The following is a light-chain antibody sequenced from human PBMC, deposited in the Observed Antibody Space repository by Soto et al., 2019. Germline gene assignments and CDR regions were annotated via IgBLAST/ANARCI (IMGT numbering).Light chain of an antibody. J-gene: IGKJ4*01. V-gene: IGKV3-11*01. CDR1: QSVSSY. Sequence: EIVLTQSPATLSLSPGERATLSCRASQSVSSYLAWYQQKPGQAPGLLIYDASNRATGIPARFSGSGSGTDFTLTISSLEPEDFAVYYCQQRSNWHLTFGGGTKVEIK. CDR3: QQRSNWHLT. CDR2: DAS.